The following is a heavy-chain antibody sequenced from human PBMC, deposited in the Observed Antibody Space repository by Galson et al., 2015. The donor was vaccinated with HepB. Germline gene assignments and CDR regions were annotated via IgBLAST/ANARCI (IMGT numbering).Heavy chain of an antibody. D-gene: IGHD5-18*01. CDR2: ISSVGST. V-gene: IGHV3-53*01. J-gene: IGHJ4*02. CDR3: ARGRYSTSFDS. CDR1: GFTVSNNY. Sequence: SLRLSCAASGFTVSNNYMTWVRQAPGKGLEWVSVISSVGSTYYADSVKGRFTISRDDSKSTLYLQMNSLRVEDTAIYYCARGRYSTSFDSWGQGTLVTVSS.